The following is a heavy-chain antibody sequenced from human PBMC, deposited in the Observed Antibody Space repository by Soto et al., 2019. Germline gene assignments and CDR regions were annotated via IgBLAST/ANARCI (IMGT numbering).Heavy chain of an antibody. J-gene: IGHJ6*02. CDR3: ATRTDYYYGSGSLGGMDV. D-gene: IGHD3-10*01. Sequence: QVQLQESGPGLVKPSQTLSLTCTVSGGSVSSGSYYWSWIRQLPGKGLEWIGYISYSGSTYYNPSLKSRVTISGDTSKIQFSLKLNSVTAADTAVYYCATRTDYYYGSGSLGGMDVWGQGTTVTVSS. CDR2: ISYSGST. V-gene: IGHV4-31*03. CDR1: GGSVSSGSYY.